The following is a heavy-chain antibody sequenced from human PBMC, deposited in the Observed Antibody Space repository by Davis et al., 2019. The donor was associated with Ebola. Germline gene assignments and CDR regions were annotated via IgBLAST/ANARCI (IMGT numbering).Heavy chain of an antibody. D-gene: IGHD3-10*01. Sequence: GESLKISCSTSGFTFTSYAMTWARQAPGKGLEAVSLISGGGATAYYADSVKGRFTISRDNSKNTLYLQMNSLRDEDTAVYYCAKGWTSGGSGGWFDPWGQGTLVTVSS. J-gene: IGHJ5*02. CDR1: GFTFTSYA. CDR2: ISGGGATA. CDR3: AKGWTSGGSGGWFDP. V-gene: IGHV3-23*01.